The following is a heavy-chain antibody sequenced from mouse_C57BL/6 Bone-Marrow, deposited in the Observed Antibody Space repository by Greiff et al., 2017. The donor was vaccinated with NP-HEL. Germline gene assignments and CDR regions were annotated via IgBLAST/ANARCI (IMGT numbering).Heavy chain of an antibody. Sequence: EVQLVESGAELVRPGASVKLSCTVSGFNIKDDYMHWVKQRPDQGLEWIGWIDPENGDTEYASKFQGKATITADTSSNTAYLQLSSLTSEDTAVYYCTTGGSSPYAMDYWGQGTSVTVSS. D-gene: IGHD1-1*01. J-gene: IGHJ4*01. CDR2: IDPENGDT. CDR3: TTGGSSPYAMDY. V-gene: IGHV14-4*01. CDR1: GFNIKDDY.